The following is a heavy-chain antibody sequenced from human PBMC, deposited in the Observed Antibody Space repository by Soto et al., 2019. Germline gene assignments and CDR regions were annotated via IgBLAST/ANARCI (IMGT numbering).Heavy chain of an antibody. CDR2: ISYDGSDK. D-gene: IGHD3-22*01. CDR1: GFTFSSYA. V-gene: IGHV3-30-3*01. Sequence: GGSLRLSCAGSGFTFSSYAMHWVRQAPGKGVEWVALISYDGSDKDYADSVKGRFTISRDNSRNTLFLQMNSLRAEDTAVYYCARDYYKYYDSSGYYRSPAYWGQGTLVTVSS. J-gene: IGHJ4*02. CDR3: ARDYYKYYDSSGYYRSPAY.